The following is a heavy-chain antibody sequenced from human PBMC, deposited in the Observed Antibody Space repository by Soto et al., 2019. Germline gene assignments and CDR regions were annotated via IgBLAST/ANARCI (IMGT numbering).Heavy chain of an antibody. CDR3: ARIAIGQYYYYYMDV. Sequence: SETLSLTCTVSGYSVSSTHWWVWIRQPPGKGLEWIGYITHSGNTYYNPTLKSRVTISVDTSKNQFSLKLSSVTAADTAVYYCARIAIGQYYYYYMDVWGKGTTVTVSS. CDR2: ITHSGNT. V-gene: IGHV4-28*01. J-gene: IGHJ6*03. CDR1: GYSVSSTHW. D-gene: IGHD3-10*01.